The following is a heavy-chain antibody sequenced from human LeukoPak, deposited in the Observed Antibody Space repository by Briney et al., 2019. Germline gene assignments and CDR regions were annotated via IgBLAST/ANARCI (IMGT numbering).Heavy chain of an antibody. CDR3: ARARIVVELNAFDI. Sequence: SETLSLTCAVSGGSFSSSNWWSWVRQPPGKGLEWIREIYHSGSTNYNPSLKRRVTISVDKSMNRSSLKLSSLTAEDTALYYCARARIVVELNAFDIWGQGTMVTVSS. CDR2: IYHSGST. CDR1: GGSFSSSNW. D-gene: IGHD2-21*01. J-gene: IGHJ3*02. V-gene: IGHV4-4*02.